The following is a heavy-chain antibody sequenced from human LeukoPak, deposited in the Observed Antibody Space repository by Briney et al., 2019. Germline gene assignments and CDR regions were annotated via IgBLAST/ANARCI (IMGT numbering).Heavy chain of an antibody. CDR2: IYYSGST. V-gene: IGHV4-39*01. Sequence: SETLSLTCTVSGGSISSSSYYWGWIRQPPGKGLEWIGSIYYSGSTYYNPSLKSRVTISVDTSKNQFSLKLSSVTAADTGVYYCATGWVVKPLDCCGQGTLVTVSS. CDR1: GGSISSSSYY. D-gene: IGHD3-22*01. CDR3: ATGWVVKPLDC. J-gene: IGHJ4*02.